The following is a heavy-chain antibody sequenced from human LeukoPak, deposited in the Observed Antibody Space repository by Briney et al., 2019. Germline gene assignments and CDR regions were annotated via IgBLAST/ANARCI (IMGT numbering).Heavy chain of an antibody. CDR3: ARGRITMVQGVIITSYYFDY. CDR1: GFTFSSYW. D-gene: IGHD3-10*01. V-gene: IGHV3-74*01. Sequence: SGGSLRLSCAASGFTFSSYWMHWVRQAPGKGLVWVSRINSDGSSTIYADSVKGRFTISRDNAKNTLYLQMNSLRAEDTAVYYCARGRITMVQGVIITSYYFDYWGQRTLVTVSS. J-gene: IGHJ4*02. CDR2: INSDGSST.